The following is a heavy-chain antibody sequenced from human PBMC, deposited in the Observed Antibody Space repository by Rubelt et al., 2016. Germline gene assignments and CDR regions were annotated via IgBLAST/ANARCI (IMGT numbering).Heavy chain of an antibody. CDR1: GYSFTSYW. V-gene: IGHV5-10-1*03. J-gene: IGHJ5*02. CDR2: IDPSDSYT. Sequence: EVQLVQSGAEVKKPGESLRISCKGSGYSFTSYWISWVRQMPGKGLEWMGRIDPSDSYTNYSPSFQGHVTSSADKSISTAYRQWSSLKASETAMYYCARIPGSGSSEINWFDPWGQGTLVTVSS. CDR3: ARIPGSGSSEINWFDP. D-gene: IGHD3-10*01.